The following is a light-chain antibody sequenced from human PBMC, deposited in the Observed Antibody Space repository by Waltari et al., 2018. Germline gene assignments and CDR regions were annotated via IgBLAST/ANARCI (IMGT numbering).Light chain of an antibody. Sequence: QSVLTQSPSASGTSGQRVPISCSGRSSNIGRDIVNWYRHLPGTAPKLLIYNNNQRPSGVPDRFSGSKSGTSASLAISGLQSEDEADYYCAAWDDSLNGVVFGGGTKLSVL. CDR3: AAWDDSLNGVV. V-gene: IGLV1-44*01. CDR1: SSNIGRDI. J-gene: IGLJ2*01. CDR2: NNN.